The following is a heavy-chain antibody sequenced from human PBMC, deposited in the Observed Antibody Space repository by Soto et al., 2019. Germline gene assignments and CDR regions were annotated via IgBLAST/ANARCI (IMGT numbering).Heavy chain of an antibody. Sequence: PSETLSLTCAVYGGSFSGYYWSWIRQPPGKGLEWIWEINHSGSTNYNPSLKSRVTISVDTSKNHFSLKLSSVTAADTAVYYCARGFRDIVVVVAATQIPHYFDYWGQGTLVTVSS. CDR2: INHSGST. D-gene: IGHD2-15*01. V-gene: IGHV4-34*01. CDR3: ARGFRDIVVVVAATQIPHYFDY. CDR1: GGSFSGYY. J-gene: IGHJ4*02.